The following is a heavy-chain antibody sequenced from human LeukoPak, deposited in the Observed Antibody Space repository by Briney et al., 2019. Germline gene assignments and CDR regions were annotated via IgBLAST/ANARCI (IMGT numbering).Heavy chain of an antibody. CDR2: ISWNSGSI. D-gene: IGHD5-24*01. Sequence: GRSLRLSCAASGFTFDDYAMHWVRQAPGKGLEWVSGISWNSGSIGYADSVKGRFTISRDNAKNSLYLQMNSLRAEDTALYYCAKDLGDGYNFLSFDYWGQGTLSPSPQ. J-gene: IGHJ4*02. CDR1: GFTFDDYA. V-gene: IGHV3-9*01. CDR3: AKDLGDGYNFLSFDY.